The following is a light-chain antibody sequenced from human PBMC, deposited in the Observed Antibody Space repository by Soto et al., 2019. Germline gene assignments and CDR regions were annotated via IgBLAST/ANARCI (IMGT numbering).Light chain of an antibody. J-gene: IGLJ1*01. CDR1: SSVVGGYNY. Sequence: QSVLTQPRSVPGSPGQSVTISCTGTSSVVGGYNYVSWYQQHPGKAPKLMIYDVSKRPSGVPDRFSGSKSGNTASLTIPGLQAEDEADYYCCSYAGSYTDVFGTGTKVTVL. CDR2: DVS. CDR3: CSYAGSYTDV. V-gene: IGLV2-11*01.